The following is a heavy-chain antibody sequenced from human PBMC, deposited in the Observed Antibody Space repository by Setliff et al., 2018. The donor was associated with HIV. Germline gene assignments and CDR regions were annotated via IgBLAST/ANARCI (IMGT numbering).Heavy chain of an antibody. D-gene: IGHD2-15*01. CDR2: VYYTGKT. J-gene: IGHJ3*02. V-gene: IGHV4-31*03. Sequence: SETLSLTCSASGVSIVSGGFYFSWIRHHPGKGLEWIGTVYYTGKTYYNPSLQSRLTMSADTSKNQLYLKINSVTAADTAVYFCARDLHANYHVVDIWGPGTMVTV. CDR3: ARDLHANYHVVDI. CDR1: GVSIVSGGFY.